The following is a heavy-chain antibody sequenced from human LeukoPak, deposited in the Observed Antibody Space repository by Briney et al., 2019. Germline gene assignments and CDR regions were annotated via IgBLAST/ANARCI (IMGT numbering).Heavy chain of an antibody. V-gene: IGHV1-69*13. J-gene: IGHJ6*03. CDR3: ARVGGEPTIYYYYYYMDV. Sequence: SVKVSCKASGGTFSSYAISWVRQAPGQGLEWMGGIIPIFGTANYAQKFQGRVTITADESTSTAYMELSSLRSEDTAVYYCARVGGEPTIYYYYYYMDVWGKGTTVTVSS. D-gene: IGHD3-10*01. CDR2: IIPIFGTA. CDR1: GGTFSSYA.